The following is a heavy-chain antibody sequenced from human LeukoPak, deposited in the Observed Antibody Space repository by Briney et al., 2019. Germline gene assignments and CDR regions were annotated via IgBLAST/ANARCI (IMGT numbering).Heavy chain of an antibody. CDR2: VHYIGKT. J-gene: IGHJ4*02. D-gene: IGHD3-22*01. CDR3: ARGYYDRSGSSNPFDS. V-gene: IGHV4-59*01. Sequence: SETLSLTCTVSGDSISSSYWSWIRQPPGKRLEWVGYVHYIGKTNYNPSLNNRATISVDMSKNQFSLTLTSVTLADTAVYYCARGYYDRSGSSNPFDSWGQGTLVTVSA. CDR1: GDSISSSY.